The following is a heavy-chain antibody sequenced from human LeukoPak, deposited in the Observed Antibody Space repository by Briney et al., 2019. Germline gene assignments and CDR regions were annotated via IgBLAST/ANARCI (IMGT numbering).Heavy chain of an antibody. Sequence: SETLSLTCTVSGGSISSSSYYWGWIRQPPGKGLVWIGSIYYSGSTYYNPSLKSRVTKSVDTSKNQFSLKLSSVTAADTAVYYCARGVRGVRFDPWGQGTLVTVSS. J-gene: IGHJ5*02. V-gene: IGHV4-39*01. CDR1: GGSISSSSYY. CDR2: IYYSGST. D-gene: IGHD3-10*02. CDR3: ARGVRGVRFDP.